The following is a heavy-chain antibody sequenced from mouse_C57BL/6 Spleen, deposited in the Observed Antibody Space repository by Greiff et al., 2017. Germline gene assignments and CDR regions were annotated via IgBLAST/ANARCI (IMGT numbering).Heavy chain of an antibody. V-gene: IGHV2-2*01. Sequence: VQLQQSGPGLVQPSQSLSITCTVSGFSFTSYGVHWVRQSPGKGLEWLGVIWSGGSTDYNAAFISRLSISKDNSQSQVFFKMNSLQADDTAIYYCARNNYDYDSWFADWGQGTLVTVSA. CDR3: ARNNYDYDSWFAD. J-gene: IGHJ3*01. CDR1: GFSFTSYG. CDR2: IWSGGST. D-gene: IGHD2-4*01.